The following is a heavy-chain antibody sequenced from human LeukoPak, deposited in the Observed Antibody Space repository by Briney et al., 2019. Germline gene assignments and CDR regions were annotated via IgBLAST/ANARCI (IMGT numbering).Heavy chain of an antibody. D-gene: IGHD1-14*01. J-gene: IGHJ4*02. CDR1: GGSISGFY. V-gene: IGHV4-34*01. CDR3: ARGVEPLAANTLAY. CDR2: IDHSGDT. Sequence: SETLSLTCAVYGGSISGFYYTWIRQPPGKGLEWIGEIDHSGDTNYNPSLKSRATISIDTSKSQVFLKVTSVTAADAALYYCARGVEPLAANTLAYWGQGTLVTVSS.